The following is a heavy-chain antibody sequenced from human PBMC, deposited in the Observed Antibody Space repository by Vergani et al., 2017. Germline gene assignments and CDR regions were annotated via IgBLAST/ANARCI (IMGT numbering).Heavy chain of an antibody. D-gene: IGHD5-24*01. J-gene: IGHJ5*02. V-gene: IGHV5-51*01. CDR3: ARSGWGMGWLQSRGFDP. CDR2: IYPGDSVT. Sequence: EVQLVQSGAEVKKPGESLKISCKGSGYSFTSYWIGWVRQMPGKGLEWMGIIYPGDSVTRYSPSFQGQVTISADKSVSTTYLQWSSLKASDTARYYCARSGWGMGWLQSRGFDPWGQGTLVTVSS. CDR1: GYSFTSYW.